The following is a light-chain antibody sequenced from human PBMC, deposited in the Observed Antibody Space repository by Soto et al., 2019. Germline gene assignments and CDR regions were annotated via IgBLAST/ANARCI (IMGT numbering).Light chain of an antibody. Sequence: DIQMTQSPSTLSASVGDRVTTTCRASQSISTWLAWYQQKPGKAPKLLIYKASSLEGGVPSRFSGSGSGTEFNITISSLQPDDFATYYCQQYNTYPLTFGGGITV. CDR2: KAS. J-gene: IGKJ4*01. V-gene: IGKV1-5*03. CDR3: QQYNTYPLT. CDR1: QSISTW.